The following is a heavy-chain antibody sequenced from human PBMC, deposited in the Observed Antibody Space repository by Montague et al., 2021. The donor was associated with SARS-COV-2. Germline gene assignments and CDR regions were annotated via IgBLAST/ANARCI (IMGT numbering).Heavy chain of an antibody. CDR3: ARSGVGIFDFSYCDS. CDR1: GFSISSGYY. CDR2: RYQNGAT. J-gene: IGHJ4*02. V-gene: IGHV4-38-2*02. D-gene: IGHD3-3*01. Sequence: SETLSLTCSVSGFSISSGYYWGWIRQTPGKVLEWIGSRYQNGATYYSPSLNRPVIILLDTSKNQISLSLTSVTAADTVVYYCARSGVGIFDFSYCDSWGQGSLVIVSS.